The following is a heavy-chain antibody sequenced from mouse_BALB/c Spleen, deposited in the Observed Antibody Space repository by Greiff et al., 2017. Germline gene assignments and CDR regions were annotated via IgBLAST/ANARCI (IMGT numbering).Heavy chain of an antibody. V-gene: IGHV3-6*02. D-gene: IGHD1-1*01. CDR3: ARKDYYYGSSLFAY. CDR2: ISYDGSN. J-gene: IGHJ3*01. Sequence: EESGPGLVKPSQSLSLTCSVTGYSITSGYYWNWIRQFPGNKLEWMGYISYDGSNNYNPSLKNRISITRDTSKNQFFLKLNSVTTEDTATYYCARKDYYYGSSLFAYWGQGTLVTVSA. CDR1: GYSITSGYY.